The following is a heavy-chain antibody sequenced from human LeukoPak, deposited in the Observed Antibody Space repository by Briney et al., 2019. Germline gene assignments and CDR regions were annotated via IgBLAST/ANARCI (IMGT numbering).Heavy chain of an antibody. J-gene: IGHJ5*02. CDR2: IIPIFGTA. CDR1: GGTFSSYA. Sequence: ASVKVSCKASGGTFSSYAISWVRQAPGQGLEWMGGIIPIFGTANYAQKFQGRVTITADKSTSTAYMELRSLRSDDTAVYYCARASRYSSSSQNWFDPWGQGTLVTVSS. V-gene: IGHV1-69*06. D-gene: IGHD6-13*01. CDR3: ARASRYSSSSQNWFDP.